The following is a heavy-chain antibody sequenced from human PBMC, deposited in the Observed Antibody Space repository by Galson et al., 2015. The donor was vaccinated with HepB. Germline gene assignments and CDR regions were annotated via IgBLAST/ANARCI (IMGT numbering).Heavy chain of an antibody. CDR2: IYPGDSEI. V-gene: IGHV5-51*01. J-gene: IGHJ4*02. CDR1: GYSFTSHW. D-gene: IGHD6-19*01. Sequence: QSGAEVKKPGESLKISCKGSGYSFTSHWIGWVRQMPGKGLACMGIIYPGDSEIRYSPSFQGQVTISADKSISTAYLHWTSLKASDTAMYYCARDLSSGWSLEYWGQGTLVTVSS. CDR3: ARDLSSGWSLEY.